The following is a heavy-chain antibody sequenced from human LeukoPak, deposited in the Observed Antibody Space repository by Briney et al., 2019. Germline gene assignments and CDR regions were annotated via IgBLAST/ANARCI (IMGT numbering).Heavy chain of an antibody. V-gene: IGHV1-69*01. CDR1: GGTFNNYA. CDR2: IIPIFGTA. J-gene: IGHJ6*02. Sequence: SVKVSCKTSGGTFNNYAISWVRQAPGQGLEWMGGIIPIFGTANYAQKFQGRVTITADESTSTAYMELSSLRSEDTAVYYCARDSSLGGDGDPGYGMDVWGQGTTVTVSS. CDR3: ARDSSLGGDGDPGYGMDV. D-gene: IGHD2-21*02.